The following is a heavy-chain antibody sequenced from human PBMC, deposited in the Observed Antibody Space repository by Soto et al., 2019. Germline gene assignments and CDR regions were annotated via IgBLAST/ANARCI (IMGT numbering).Heavy chain of an antibody. V-gene: IGHV4-31*03. CDR2: IYYSGST. CDR1: GGSITSGGYY. J-gene: IGHJ4*02. Sequence: QAQLQEAGLGLVKPSQTLSLTCTVSGGSITSGGYYWSWIRQHPGKGLEWIGHIYYSGSTRYNPSLESRVTISVGTSESQFSLKLSSVTAADAAVYYCARGPPGSYVRHFDSWGQGTLVTVSS. CDR3: ARGPPGSYVRHFDS. D-gene: IGHD3-10*01.